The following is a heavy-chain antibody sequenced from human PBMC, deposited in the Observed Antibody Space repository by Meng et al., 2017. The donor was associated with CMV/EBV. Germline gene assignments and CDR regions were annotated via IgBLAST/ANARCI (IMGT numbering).Heavy chain of an antibody. Sequence: SVKVSCKASGGTFSSYAISWVRQAPGQGLEWMGGIIPIFGTANYAQKFQGRVTITTDESTSTAYMELSSLRSEDTAVYYCARDQGFDSYCSSTSCYPNWFDPWGQGTLVTVSS. CDR2: IIPIFGTA. D-gene: IGHD2-2*01. V-gene: IGHV1-69*05. J-gene: IGHJ5*02. CDR1: GGTFSSYA. CDR3: ARDQGFDSYCSSTSCYPNWFDP.